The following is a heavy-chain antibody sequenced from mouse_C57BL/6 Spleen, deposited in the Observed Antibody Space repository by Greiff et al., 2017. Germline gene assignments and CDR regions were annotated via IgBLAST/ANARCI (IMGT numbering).Heavy chain of an antibody. CDR1: GFTFSSYA. Sequence: EVQRVESGGGLVKPGGSLKLSCAASGFTFSSYAMSWVRQTPEKRLEWVATISDGGSYTYYPDNVKGRFTISRDNAKNNLYLQMSHLKSEDTAMYYCARDYGSSYSFAYWGQGTLVTVSA. J-gene: IGHJ3*01. CDR3: ARDYGSSYSFAY. V-gene: IGHV5-4*01. CDR2: ISDGGSYT. D-gene: IGHD1-1*01.